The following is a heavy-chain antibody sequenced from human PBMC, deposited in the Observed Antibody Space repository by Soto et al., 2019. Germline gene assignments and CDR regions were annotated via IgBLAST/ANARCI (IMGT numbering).Heavy chain of an antibody. D-gene: IGHD3-10*01. Sequence: QITLKESGPTLVKPTQTLTLTCTFSGFSLSTSGVGVGWIRQPPGKALEWLALIYWDDDKRYSPSLKSRLTTTKDTSKNQMVLTMTNMDPVDTATYYCAHKSVWVLWFGDRGWFDPWGQGTLVTVSS. J-gene: IGHJ5*02. CDR1: GFSLSTSGVG. CDR2: IYWDDDK. CDR3: AHKSVWVLWFGDRGWFDP. V-gene: IGHV2-5*02.